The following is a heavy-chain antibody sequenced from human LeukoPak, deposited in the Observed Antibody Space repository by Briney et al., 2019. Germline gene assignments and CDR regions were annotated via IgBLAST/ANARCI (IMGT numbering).Heavy chain of an antibody. CDR2: ISSSGSTI. CDR3: ARNNWGIDY. Sequence: GGSLRLSCAASGFTFSSYEMNWVRQAPGKGLKWVSYISSSGSTIYYADSVKGRFTISRDNARNTLYLQMNSLRAEDTAIYYCARNNWGIDYWGLGTLVTVSS. J-gene: IGHJ4*01. CDR1: GFTFSSYE. D-gene: IGHD1/OR15-1a*01. V-gene: IGHV3-48*03.